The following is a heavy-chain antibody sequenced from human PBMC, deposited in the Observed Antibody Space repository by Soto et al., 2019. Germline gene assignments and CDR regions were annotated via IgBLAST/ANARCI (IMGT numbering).Heavy chain of an antibody. J-gene: IGHJ6*02. D-gene: IGHD2-8*01. Sequence: SETRSLTCFVSGDSINNTYWWSWVRQAPEKGLEWIGEIYHTGGRSYMPSLRGRITLSVDTSKNQFSLKLTSVTAADTAVYYCARAVYCTIANCCDDFHYCNINGWDQGPSVIVS. CDR1: GDSINNTYW. CDR2: IYHTGGR. CDR3: ARAVYCTIANCCDDFHYCNING. V-gene: IGHV4-4*02.